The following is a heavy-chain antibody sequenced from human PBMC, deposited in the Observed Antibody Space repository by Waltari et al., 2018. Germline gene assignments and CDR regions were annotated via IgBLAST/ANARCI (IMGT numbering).Heavy chain of an antibody. D-gene: IGHD3-3*01. CDR2: ISGSGGST. CDR3: AKDRSRYDFWSGYYNTYYYYGMDV. V-gene: IGHV3-23*01. CDR1: GFTFSSYA. Sequence: EVQLLESGGGLVQPGGSLRLSCAASGFTFSSYAMSWVRQAPGKGLEWVSAISGSGGSTYYADAVKGRFTISRDNSKNTLYLQMNSLRAEDTAVYYCAKDRSRYDFWSGYYNTYYYYGMDVWGQGTTVTVSS. J-gene: IGHJ6*02.